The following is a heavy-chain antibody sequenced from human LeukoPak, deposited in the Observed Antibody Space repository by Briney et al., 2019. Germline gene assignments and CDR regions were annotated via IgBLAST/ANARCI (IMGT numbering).Heavy chain of an antibody. V-gene: IGHV1-18*04. J-gene: IGHJ4*02. CDR3: ARPYCSGNKCYRLDY. D-gene: IGHD2-2*01. Sequence: ASVKASCKTSGYSFSSYGLNWVRQAPGQGLEWIGWFNGYNGNAMSTQKFQGRIIMTADTSANTGYMELRSLTSDDTAVYFCARPYCSGNKCYRLDYWGQGTLVTVSS. CDR2: FNGYNGNA. CDR1: GYSFSSYG.